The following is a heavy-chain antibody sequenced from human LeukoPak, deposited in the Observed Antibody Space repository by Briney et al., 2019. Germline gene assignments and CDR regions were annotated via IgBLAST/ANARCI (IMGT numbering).Heavy chain of an antibody. J-gene: IGHJ4*02. Sequence: SVKVSCKASGGTFSSYAISWVRQAPGQGLVWMGRIIPILGIANYAQKFQGRVTITTDKSTSTAYMELSSLRSEDTAVYYCARFPGGYDSFDYWGQGTLVTVSS. CDR2: IIPILGIA. CDR3: ARFPGGYDSFDY. CDR1: GGTFSSYA. D-gene: IGHD5-12*01. V-gene: IGHV1-69*04.